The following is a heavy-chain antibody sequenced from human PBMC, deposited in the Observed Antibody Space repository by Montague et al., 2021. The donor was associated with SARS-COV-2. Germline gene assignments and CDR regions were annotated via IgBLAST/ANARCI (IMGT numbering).Heavy chain of an antibody. J-gene: IGHJ6*02. CDR1: GGSFSGYY. Sequence: SETLSLTRAVYGGSFSGYYWSWIRQPPGKGLEWIGEINHSGGTNXNPSLKSRVTISVDTSKNQFSLELSSVTAADTAVYYCARALPVTTFFYSYYGMDVWGQGTTVTVSS. D-gene: IGHD4-17*01. CDR3: ARALPVTTFFYSYYGMDV. V-gene: IGHV4-34*01. CDR2: INHSGGT.